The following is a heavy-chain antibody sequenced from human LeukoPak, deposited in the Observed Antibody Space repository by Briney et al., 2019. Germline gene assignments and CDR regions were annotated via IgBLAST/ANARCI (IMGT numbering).Heavy chain of an antibody. CDR2: IYYRGST. J-gene: IGHJ5*02. D-gene: IGHD2-2*01. V-gene: IGHV4-39*07. Sequence: ASETLSLTCTVSGGSISSSSYYWGWIRQPPGKGLEWIGSIYYRGSTYYNPSLKSRVIISLDTSKNQFSLKLSSVTAADTAVYYCARAQDIVVVPAAHHGRFDPWGQGTLVTVSS. CDR1: GGSISSSSYY. CDR3: ARAQDIVVVPAAHHGRFDP.